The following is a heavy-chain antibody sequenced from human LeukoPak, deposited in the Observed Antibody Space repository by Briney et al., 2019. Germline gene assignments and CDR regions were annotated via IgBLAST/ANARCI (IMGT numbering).Heavy chain of an antibody. J-gene: IGHJ4*02. Sequence: SETLSLTCTVSGYSISRGYYWGWIRQPPGKGLEWIGSIYHSESADYNPSLKSRVTISVDTSRNQFSLKLSSVTAADTAVYYCARGISVYGSGSYRVDWGQGTLVTVSS. CDR1: GYSISRGYY. CDR2: IYHSESA. CDR3: ARGISVYGSGSYRVD. V-gene: IGHV4-38-2*02. D-gene: IGHD3-10*01.